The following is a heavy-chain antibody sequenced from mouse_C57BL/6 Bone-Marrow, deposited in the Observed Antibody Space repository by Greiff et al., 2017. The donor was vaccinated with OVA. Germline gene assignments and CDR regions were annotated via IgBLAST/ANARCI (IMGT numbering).Heavy chain of an antibody. D-gene: IGHD1-1*01. J-gene: IGHJ4*01. V-gene: IGHV7-4*01. CDR2: IRNKANGYTT. Sequence: EVHLVESGGGLVQPGASLRLSCAASGFTFTDYYMSWVRQPPGKAPAWLALIRNKANGYTTEYTASVKGRFTISRDNSQNILYLQMKTLRAEDSATYYCVKATYGSSPLYAMDYWGQGTSVTVSS. CDR3: VKATYGSSPLYAMDY. CDR1: GFTFTDYY.